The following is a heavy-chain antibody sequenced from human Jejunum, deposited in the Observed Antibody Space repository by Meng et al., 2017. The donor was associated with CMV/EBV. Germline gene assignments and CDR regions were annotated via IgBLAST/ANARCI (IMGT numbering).Heavy chain of an antibody. D-gene: IGHD3-9*01. CDR2: MYYSGST. CDR1: GGAIDSRDNK. V-gene: IGHV4-39*07. J-gene: IGHJ4*02. CDR3: ASQMGVLSGFYYAY. Sequence: GGAIDSRDNKWDWIRQSPGKGLEWIGNMYYSGSTYYNPSLKTRVTISADTSKNHFSLRLDSVTAADTAVYYCASQMGVLSGFYYAYWGQGTLVTVSS.